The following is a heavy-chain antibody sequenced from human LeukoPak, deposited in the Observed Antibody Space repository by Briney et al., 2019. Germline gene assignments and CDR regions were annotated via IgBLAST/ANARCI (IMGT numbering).Heavy chain of an antibody. J-gene: IGHJ4*02. D-gene: IGHD6-13*01. Sequence: GGSLSLSCAASGFTFSSSGMHWVRQAPGKGLEWVAVIWFDGSHKYYADTVKGRFTISRDNSKNTLYLQMNSLRAEDTAVYYCARGYGSKYGYLDYWGEGTVVAFSS. CDR1: GFTFSSSG. CDR2: IWFDGSHK. V-gene: IGHV3-33*01. CDR3: ARGYGSKYGYLDY.